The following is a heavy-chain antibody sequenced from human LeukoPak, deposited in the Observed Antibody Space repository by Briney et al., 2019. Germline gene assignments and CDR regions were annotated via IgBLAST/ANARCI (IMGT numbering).Heavy chain of an antibody. V-gene: IGHV1-8*01. D-gene: IGHD2-2*01. CDR1: GYTFTSYD. J-gene: IGHJ4*02. CDR3: ARVGSSTSCYFDY. CDR2: MNPNSGNT. Sequence: ASVTVSCKASGYTFTSYDINWVRQAAGQGLEWMGWMNPNSGNTGYAQKFQGRVTMTRNTSISTAYMELSSLRSEDTAVYYCARVGSSTSCYFDYWGQGTLVTVSS.